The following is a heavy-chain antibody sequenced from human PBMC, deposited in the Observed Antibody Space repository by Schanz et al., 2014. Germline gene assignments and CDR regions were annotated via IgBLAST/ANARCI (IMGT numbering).Heavy chain of an antibody. J-gene: IGHJ3*01. Sequence: EVQLVESGGGLVKPGGSLRLSCSASGFTFSDHWMSWVRQAPGKGLEWVSAISGSGGDTYYADSVKGRFTISRDNSKNTLYLQMNSLRAEDTAVYFCARDGGRDGYNLAFDVWGQGTLVTVSS. CDR2: ISGSGGDT. CDR1: GFTFSDHW. CDR3: ARDGGRDGYNLAFDV. V-gene: IGHV3-23*04. D-gene: IGHD5-12*01.